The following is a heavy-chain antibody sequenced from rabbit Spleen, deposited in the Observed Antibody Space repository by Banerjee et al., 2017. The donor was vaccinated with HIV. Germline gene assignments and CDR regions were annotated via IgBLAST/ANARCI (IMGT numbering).Heavy chain of an antibody. CDR1: GFSFSSGW. V-gene: IGHV1S45*01. D-gene: IGHD2-1*01. J-gene: IGHJ4*01. CDR2: IYSGDGRT. Sequence: QEQLEESGGDLVKPEGSLTLTCTASGFSFSSGWMCWVRQAPGKGLEWIACIYSGDGRTGYASWAKGLFTISKPSSTTVTLQMTSLTAADTATYFCARHADWVGLDLWGQGTLVTVS. CDR3: ARHADWVGLDL.